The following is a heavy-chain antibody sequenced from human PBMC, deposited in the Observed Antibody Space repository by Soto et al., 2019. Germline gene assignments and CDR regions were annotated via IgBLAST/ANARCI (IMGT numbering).Heavy chain of an antibody. CDR3: ARDQSVATIIDYYYYYGMDV. CDR2: IIPIFGTA. V-gene: IGHV1-69*13. J-gene: IGHJ6*02. Sequence: SVKVSCKASGGTFSSYAISLVRQAPGQGLEWMGGIIPIFGTANYAQKFQGRVTITADESTSTAYMELSSLRSEDTAVYYCARDQSVATIIDYYYYYGMDVWGQGTTVTVSS. CDR1: GGTFSSYA. D-gene: IGHD5-12*01.